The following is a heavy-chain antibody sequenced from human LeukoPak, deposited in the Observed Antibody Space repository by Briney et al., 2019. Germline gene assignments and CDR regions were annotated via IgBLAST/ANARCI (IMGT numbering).Heavy chain of an antibody. V-gene: IGHV3-33*06. CDR2: IWYDGSNK. Sequence: PGRSLRLSCAASGFTFSSYGMHWVRQAPGKGLEWVAVIWYDGSNKYYADSVKGRFTISRDNSKNTLYLQMNSLRAEDTAVYYCAKGWSPSAMVNVGTFAPWGQGTLVTVSS. J-gene: IGHJ5*02. CDR3: AKGWSPSAMVNVGTFAP. D-gene: IGHD5-18*01. CDR1: GFTFSSYG.